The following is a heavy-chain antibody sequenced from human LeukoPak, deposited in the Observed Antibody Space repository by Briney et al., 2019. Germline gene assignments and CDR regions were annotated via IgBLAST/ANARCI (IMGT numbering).Heavy chain of an antibody. V-gene: IGHV4-38-2*02. CDR3: ARIPSGVYFDWLQSYFDY. Sequence: SETLSLTCTVSGYSISSGYYWGCIRQPPGKGLEWIGSIYHSGSTYYNPSLKSRVTISVDTSKNQFSLKLSSVTAADTAVYYCARIPSGVYFDWLQSYFDYWGQGTLVTVSS. J-gene: IGHJ4*02. CDR1: GYSISSGYY. D-gene: IGHD3-9*01. CDR2: IYHSGST.